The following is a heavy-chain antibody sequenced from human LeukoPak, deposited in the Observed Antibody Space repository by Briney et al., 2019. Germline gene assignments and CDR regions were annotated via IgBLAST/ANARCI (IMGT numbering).Heavy chain of an antibody. CDR3: AREGGCGGDCYTRTDAFDI. J-gene: IGHJ3*02. Sequence: GGSLRLSCAASGFTFSSYSMNWVRQAPGKGLEWVSYISSSSSTIYYADSVKGRFTISRDNAKNSLYLQMNSLRDEDTAVYYCAREGGCGGDCYTRTDAFDIWGQGTMVTVSS. D-gene: IGHD2-21*02. V-gene: IGHV3-48*02. CDR2: ISSSSSTI. CDR1: GFTFSSYS.